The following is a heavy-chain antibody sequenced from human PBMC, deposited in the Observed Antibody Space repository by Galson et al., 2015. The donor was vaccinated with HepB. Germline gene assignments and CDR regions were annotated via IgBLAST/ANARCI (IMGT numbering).Heavy chain of an antibody. Sequence: QSGAEVKKPGESLKISCKGSGYSFTTSWIGWVRQMPGKGLEWMGIIYPGDSDTRHSPPFQGQVIISADKSISTAYLQWISLKASDTAMYYCARLHGIVGATREAFDVWGQGTMVTVSS. V-gene: IGHV5-51*03. D-gene: IGHD1-26*01. CDR1: GYSFTTSW. CDR3: ARLHGIVGATREAFDV. CDR2: IYPGDSDT. J-gene: IGHJ3*01.